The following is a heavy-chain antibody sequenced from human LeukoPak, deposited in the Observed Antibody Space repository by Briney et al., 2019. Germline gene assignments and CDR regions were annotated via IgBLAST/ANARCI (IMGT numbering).Heavy chain of an antibody. CDR1: GGPFSGYY. CDR2: INHSGST. V-gene: IGHV4-34*01. CDR3: ARGGAAYDSSGYYSRNPHFDY. J-gene: IGHJ4*02. Sequence: SETLSLTCAVYGGPFSGYYWSWIRQPPGKGLEWIGEINHSGSTNYNPSLKSRVTISVDTSKNQFSLKLSSVTAADTAVYYCARGGAAYDSSGYYSRNPHFDYWGQGTLVTVSS. D-gene: IGHD3-22*01.